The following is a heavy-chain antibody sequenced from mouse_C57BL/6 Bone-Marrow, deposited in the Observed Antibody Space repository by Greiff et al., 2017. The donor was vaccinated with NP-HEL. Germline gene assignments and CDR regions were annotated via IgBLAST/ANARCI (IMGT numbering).Heavy chain of an antibody. Sequence: EVQLQQSGAELVKPGASVKLSCTASGFNIKDYYMHWVKQRPEQGLEWIGRIDPEDGETKYDPKFQGKATMTADKSSNTAYLQLSSLTSEDPAVFYGARRSYIEPGRDFGDQGKTTTVTVS. J-gene: IGHJ2*01. V-gene: IGHV14-2*01. CDR3: ARRSYIEPGRDFGD. CDR1: GFNIKDYY. CDR2: IDPEDGET. D-gene: IGHD6-1*01.